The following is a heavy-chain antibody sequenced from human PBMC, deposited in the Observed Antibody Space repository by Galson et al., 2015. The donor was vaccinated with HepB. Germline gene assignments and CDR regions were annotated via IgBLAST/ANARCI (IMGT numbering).Heavy chain of an antibody. V-gene: IGHV3-33*01. D-gene: IGHD1-26*01. Sequence: SLRLSCAASGFTFSSYGMHWVRQAPGKGLEWVAVIWYDGSNKYYADSVKGRFTISRDNSKNTLYLQMNSLRAEDTAVYYCAGELLEGGSYYPFAFDIWGQGTMVTVSS. CDR3: AGELLEGGSYYPFAFDI. J-gene: IGHJ3*02. CDR2: IWYDGSNK. CDR1: GFTFSSYG.